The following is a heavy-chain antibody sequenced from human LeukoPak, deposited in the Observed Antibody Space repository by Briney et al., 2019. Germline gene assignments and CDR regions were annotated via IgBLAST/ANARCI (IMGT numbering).Heavy chain of an antibody. CDR2: IYYSGRT. Sequence: SETLSLTCTVSGGPINSTNYYWGWIRQPPGKGLEWIGNIYYSGRTYYNPSLKNRVTISVDTSKNQFSLMLSSVTAADAAVYYCASIGVNYYSWFDYWGQGTQVTVSS. D-gene: IGHD3-10*01. CDR1: GGPINSTNYY. V-gene: IGHV4-39*01. J-gene: IGHJ4*02. CDR3: ASIGVNYYSWFDY.